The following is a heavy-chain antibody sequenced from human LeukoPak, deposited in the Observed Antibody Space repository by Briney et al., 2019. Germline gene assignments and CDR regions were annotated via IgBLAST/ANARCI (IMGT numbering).Heavy chain of an antibody. CDR2: IYSSGYT. Sequence: SETLSLTCTVSGGAIRSHYWNWIRQPAGKGLEWIGRIYSSGYTNDNPFLKSRITMSVDMSKNQFSLRLNSVTAADTAVFYCARGEHSVDSWGQGMLVTVSS. D-gene: IGHD1/OR15-1a*01. CDR3: ARGEHSVDS. J-gene: IGHJ4*02. V-gene: IGHV4-4*07. CDR1: GGAIRSHY.